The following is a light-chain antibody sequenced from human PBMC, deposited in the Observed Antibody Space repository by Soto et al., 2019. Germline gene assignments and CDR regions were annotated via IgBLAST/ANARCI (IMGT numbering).Light chain of an antibody. J-gene: IGKJ5*01. Sequence: EIVLTQSPATLSLSTGERATLSCRASQSVSSYLAWYQQKPGQAPRLLIYDASNSATGIPARFSGSGSGTDYSLPISSLEPEDFAVYYCQQRSNWPPITFGQGTRLEIK. CDR1: QSVSSY. CDR3: QQRSNWPPIT. CDR2: DAS. V-gene: IGKV3-11*01.